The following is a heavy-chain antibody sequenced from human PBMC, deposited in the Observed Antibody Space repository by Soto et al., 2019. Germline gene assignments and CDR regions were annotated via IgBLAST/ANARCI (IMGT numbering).Heavy chain of an antibody. CDR2: INAGNGYT. CDR1: GYSFTGYG. D-gene: IGHD3-16*01. Sequence: GASVKVSCKASGYSFTGYGIHWVRQAPGQSLEWTGWINAGNGYTKYSQKFQGRVTITRDTSASTAYMELSSLRSEDTAVYFCARGGEHLWLDSWGQGTLVTVSS. V-gene: IGHV1-3*01. J-gene: IGHJ5*01. CDR3: ARGGEHLWLDS.